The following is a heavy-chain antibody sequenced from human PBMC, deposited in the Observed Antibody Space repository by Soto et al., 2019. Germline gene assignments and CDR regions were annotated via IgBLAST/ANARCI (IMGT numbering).Heavy chain of an antibody. Sequence: SGPTLVNPTQTLTLTCTFSGFSLSTSGMCVSWISQPPGKALEWLALIDWDDDKYYSTSLKTRLTISKDTSKNQVVLTMTNMDPVDTATYYCARSDYYGSGSYWFDPWGQGTLVTVSS. CDR3: ARSDYYGSGSYWFDP. CDR2: IDWDDDK. CDR1: GFSLSTSGMC. V-gene: IGHV2-70*01. J-gene: IGHJ5*02. D-gene: IGHD3-10*01.